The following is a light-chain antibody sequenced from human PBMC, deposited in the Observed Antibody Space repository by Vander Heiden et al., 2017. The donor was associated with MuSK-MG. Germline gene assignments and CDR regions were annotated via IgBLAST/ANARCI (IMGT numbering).Light chain of an antibody. CDR2: GNS. J-gene: IGLJ2*01. Sequence: QSVLTQPPSVSGAPGQRVPISCTGSDSNIGAGYDVHWYQQIPGTAPKVLIYGNSNRPSGVPDRFSASKSGTSASLAITGLQAEDEADYYCQSYDNSLSGSGVFGGGTKLTVL. CDR3: QSYDNSLSGSGV. V-gene: IGLV1-40*01. CDR1: DSNIGAGYD.